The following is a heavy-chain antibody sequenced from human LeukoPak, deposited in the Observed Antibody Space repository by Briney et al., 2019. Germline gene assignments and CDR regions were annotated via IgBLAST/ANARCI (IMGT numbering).Heavy chain of an antibody. CDR3: ARDRSNIAATDGWFDP. CDR2: ISTSSSYI. D-gene: IGHD6-13*01. J-gene: IGHJ5*02. CDR1: GFTFSTYS. V-gene: IGHV3-21*01. Sequence: GGSLRLSCAASGFTFSTYSMNWVRQAPGKGLEWVSSISTSSSYIYYADSVKGRFAISRDNAKNSLYLQMNSLRAEDTAVYYCARDRSNIAATDGWFDPWGQGTLVTVSS.